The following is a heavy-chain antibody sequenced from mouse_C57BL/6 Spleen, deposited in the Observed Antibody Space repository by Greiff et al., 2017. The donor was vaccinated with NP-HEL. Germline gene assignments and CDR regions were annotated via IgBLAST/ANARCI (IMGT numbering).Heavy chain of an antibody. J-gene: IGHJ2*01. Sequence: EVQLQQSGPELVKPGASVKISCKASGYTFTDYYMNWVKQSHGKSLEWIGDINPNNGGTSYNQKFKCKATLTVDKSSSTAYMELRSLTSEDSAVYYCASGTVVAPYYFDYWGQGTTLTVSS. CDR1: GYTFTDYY. V-gene: IGHV1-26*01. CDR2: INPNNGGT. D-gene: IGHD1-1*01. CDR3: ASGTVVAPYYFDY.